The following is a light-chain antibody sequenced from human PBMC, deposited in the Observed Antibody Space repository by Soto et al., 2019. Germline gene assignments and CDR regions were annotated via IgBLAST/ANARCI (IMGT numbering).Light chain of an antibody. J-gene: IGKJ4*01. CDR1: QDINMY. CDR3: QQYHDLPLT. Sequence: DIQMTQSPSSLSASVGDRVTITCQASQDINMYLNWYRHKPGKAPELLIYDASNLETAFPSSFSGSGSGTNFTFTISGLQPEHIATYYCQQYHDLPLTFGGGTKV. CDR2: DAS. V-gene: IGKV1-33*01.